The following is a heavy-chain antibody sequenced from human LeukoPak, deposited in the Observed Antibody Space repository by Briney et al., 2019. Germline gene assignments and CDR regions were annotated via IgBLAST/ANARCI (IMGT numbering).Heavy chain of an antibody. V-gene: IGHV3-15*01. CDR1: GFTFSSAW. J-gene: IGHJ6*03. CDR2: IKSKTDGGTT. Sequence: AGGSLRLFCAASGFTFSSAWMSWVRQAPGKGLEWVGRIKSKTDGGTTDYAAPVKGRFTISRDNSENTLYLQMNSLRAEDTAVYYCARGPQYSSGSYYYYYYMDVWGKGTTVTISS. CDR3: ARGPQYSSGSYYYYYYMDV. D-gene: IGHD6-19*01.